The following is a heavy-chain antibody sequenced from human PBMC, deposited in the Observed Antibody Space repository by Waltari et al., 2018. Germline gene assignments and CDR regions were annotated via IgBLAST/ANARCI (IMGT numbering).Heavy chain of an antibody. CDR3: ATLPRGTYGMDV. Sequence: EVQLVESGGGLIQPGGSLRLSCAASGFTVSSNYMSWVRQAPGKGLEWVSVIYGGGSTYYADSVKGRFIISRDNSKNTVYLQMNSLRAEDTAVYYCATLPRGTYGMDVWGQGTTVTVSS. J-gene: IGHJ6*02. CDR1: GFTVSSNY. CDR2: IYGGGST. D-gene: IGHD3-16*01. V-gene: IGHV3-53*01.